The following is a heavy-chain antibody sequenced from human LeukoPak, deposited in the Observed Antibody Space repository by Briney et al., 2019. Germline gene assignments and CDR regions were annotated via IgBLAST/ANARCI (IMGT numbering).Heavy chain of an antibody. D-gene: IGHD3-10*01. CDR3: ARRENRGWFDP. J-gene: IGHJ5*02. CDR2: IYYSGST. V-gene: IGHV4-59*08. Sequence: PSETLSLTCTVSGGSISSYYWSWIRQPPGKGLEWIGYIYYSGSTNYNPSLKSRVTISVDTSKNQFSLKLSSVTAADTAVYYCARRENRGWFDPWGQGTLVTVSS. CDR1: GGSISSYY.